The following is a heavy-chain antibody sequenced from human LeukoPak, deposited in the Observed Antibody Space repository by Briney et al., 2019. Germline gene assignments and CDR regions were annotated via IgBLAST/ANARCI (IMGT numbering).Heavy chain of an antibody. J-gene: IGHJ4*02. V-gene: IGHV1-18*01. CDR3: ARSYCSGSSGYCFDH. CDR1: GYTSNNSY. Sequence: GASVMVSSRASGYTSNNSYITWVGRAPGQGHEWMGWISVYNGTTNYVQKFQGRVTITTDTSTSTAYMELWSLRSDDTAMYYCARSYCSGSSGYCFDHWGQGTPVTVSS. D-gene: IGHD2-15*01. CDR2: ISVYNGTT.